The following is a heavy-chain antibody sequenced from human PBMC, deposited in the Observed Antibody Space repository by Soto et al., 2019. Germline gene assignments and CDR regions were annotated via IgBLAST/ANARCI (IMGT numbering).Heavy chain of an antibody. CDR2: IKQDGREK. Sequence: GESLRLSCAASAFPFSIYWMSWVRQALGKGLEWVANIKQDGREKYYVDSVKGRFTISRDNAKNSLYLQMNSLRAEDTAVYYCARDRYSYYDFWSGSLPYYYYGMDVWGQGT. V-gene: IGHV3-7*01. D-gene: IGHD3-3*01. CDR3: ARDRYSYYDFWSGSLPYYYYGMDV. J-gene: IGHJ6*02. CDR1: AFPFSIYW.